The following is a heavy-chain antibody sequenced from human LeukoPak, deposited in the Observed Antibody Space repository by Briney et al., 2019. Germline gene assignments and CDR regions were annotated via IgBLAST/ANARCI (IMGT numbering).Heavy chain of an antibody. V-gene: IGHV3-9*01. CDR1: GFTFDDYA. CDR3: AKVHGYSFGYFDY. Sequence: GRPLRLSCAASGFTFDDYAMHWVRQVPGKGLEWVSGISWNSGIIDYADSVKGRFTISRDNAKNSLYLQMNSLRTEDTALYYCAKVHGYSFGYFDYWGQGTLVTVSS. J-gene: IGHJ4*02. CDR2: ISWNSGII. D-gene: IGHD5-18*01.